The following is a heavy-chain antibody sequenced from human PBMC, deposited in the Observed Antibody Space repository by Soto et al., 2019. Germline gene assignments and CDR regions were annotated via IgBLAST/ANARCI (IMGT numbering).Heavy chain of an antibody. CDR3: ARPSVVVPAARGSYYYYYMDV. J-gene: IGHJ6*03. Sequence: GGSLRLSCAASGFTFSSYRMNWVRQAPGKGLEWVSYISSSSSTIYYADSVKGRFTISRDNAKNSLYLQMNSLRAEDTAVYYCARPSVVVPAARGSYYYYYMDVWGKGTTVTVSS. D-gene: IGHD2-2*01. CDR1: GFTFSSYR. V-gene: IGHV3-48*01. CDR2: ISSSSSTI.